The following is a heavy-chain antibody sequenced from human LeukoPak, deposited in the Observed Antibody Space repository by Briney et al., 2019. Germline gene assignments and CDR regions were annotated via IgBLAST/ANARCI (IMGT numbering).Heavy chain of an antibody. CDR2: INVAGNT. CDR1: GLIVTSNY. V-gene: IGHV3-53*01. J-gene: IGHJ2*01. Sequence: GGSLRLSCAASGLIVTSNYMNWVRQAPEKGLEWVSAINVAGNTYYSDSVKGRFSVSRDNAKNSVHLQMTSLRAGDTAVYHCAREPDVYGSWYFDLWGRGTQVTVSS. CDR3: AREPDVYGSWYFDL. D-gene: IGHD2-8*01.